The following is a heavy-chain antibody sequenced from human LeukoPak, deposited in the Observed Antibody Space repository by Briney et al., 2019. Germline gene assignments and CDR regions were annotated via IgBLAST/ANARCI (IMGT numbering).Heavy chain of an antibody. Sequence: GGSLTLSCAASEFTFSTYTMSWVRQAPGKGLEWVSYISSSGSTIYYADSVKGRFTISRDNAKNSLYLQMNSLRDEDTAVYYCARERRTGYYFDYWGQGTLVTVSS. V-gene: IGHV3-48*02. CDR1: EFTFSTYT. D-gene: IGHD1-14*01. CDR2: ISSSGSTI. CDR3: ARERRTGYYFDY. J-gene: IGHJ4*02.